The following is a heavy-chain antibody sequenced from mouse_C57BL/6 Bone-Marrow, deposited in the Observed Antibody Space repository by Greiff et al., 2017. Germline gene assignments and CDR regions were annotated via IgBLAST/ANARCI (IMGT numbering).Heavy chain of an antibody. V-gene: IGHV2-2*01. D-gene: IGHD1-1*01. J-gene: IGHJ4*01. CDR2: IWSGGST. Sequence: VKLMESGPGLVQPSQSLSITCTVSGFSLTSYGVHWVRQSPGKGLEWLGVIWSGGSTDYNAAFISRLSISKDNSKSQVFFKMNSLQADDTAIYYCARINSYYYGSSYAMDYWGQGTSVTVSS. CDR3: ARINSYYYGSSYAMDY. CDR1: GFSLTSYG.